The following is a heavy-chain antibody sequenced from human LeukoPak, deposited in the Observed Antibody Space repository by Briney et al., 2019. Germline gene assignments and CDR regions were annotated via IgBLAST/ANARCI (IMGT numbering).Heavy chain of an antibody. CDR2: INHSGNT. CDR3: ARNPPYGSGSYYSNFDY. CDR1: GGSFSGYY. V-gene: IGHV4-34*01. Sequence: SETLSLTCAVYGGSFSGYYWSWIRQPPGKGLEWIGEINHSGNTNYNPSLKSRVTISVDTSKNQFSLKLSSVTAADTAVYYCARNPPYGSGSYYSNFDYWGQGTLVTVSS. J-gene: IGHJ4*02. D-gene: IGHD3-10*01.